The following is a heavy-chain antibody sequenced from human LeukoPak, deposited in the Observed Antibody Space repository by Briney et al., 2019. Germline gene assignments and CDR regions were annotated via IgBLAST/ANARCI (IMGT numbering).Heavy chain of an antibody. V-gene: IGHV1-18*01. CDR2: ISAYNGNT. CDR3: ARDLRSSYYYVFDY. CDR1: GYTFTSFV. J-gene: IGHJ4*02. D-gene: IGHD3-22*01. Sequence: ASVKVSCKASGYTFTSFVISWARQAPGQGLEWMGWISAYNGNTNYTQKLQGRVTMTTDTSTSTAYMELRSLRPDDTAVYYCARDLRSSYYYVFDYWGQGTLVTVSS.